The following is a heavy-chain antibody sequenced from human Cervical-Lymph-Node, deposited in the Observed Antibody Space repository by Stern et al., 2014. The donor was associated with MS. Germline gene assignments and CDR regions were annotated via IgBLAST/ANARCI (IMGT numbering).Heavy chain of an antibody. CDR3: ARILRLAAAEGFDS. Sequence: QVTLQESGPALVKPTQTLTLTCTFSGFSLSTSGMCVSWVRQPPGKAPEWLARIDWDDEKHYTTSLRTRLTISKDTSKNQVVLTMSSMDPEDTGTYYCARILRLAAAEGFDSWGQGTLVTVSS. CDR1: GFSLSTSGMC. V-gene: IGHV2-70*19. CDR2: IDWDDEK. D-gene: IGHD6-13*01. J-gene: IGHJ4*02.